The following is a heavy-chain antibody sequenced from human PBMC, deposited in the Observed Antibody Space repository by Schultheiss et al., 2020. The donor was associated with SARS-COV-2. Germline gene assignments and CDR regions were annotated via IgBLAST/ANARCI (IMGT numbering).Heavy chain of an antibody. CDR2: ISYDGSNK. CDR3: VVSGYPFDY. J-gene: IGHJ4*02. D-gene: IGHD6-25*01. V-gene: IGHV3-30*03. CDR1: GFTFSSYS. Sequence: GGSLRLSCAASGFTFSSYSMNWVRQAPGKGLEWVAVISYDGSNKYYADSVKGRVTISRGNSKNTLYLQMNSLRAEDTAVYYCVVSGYPFDYWGQGSLVTVSS.